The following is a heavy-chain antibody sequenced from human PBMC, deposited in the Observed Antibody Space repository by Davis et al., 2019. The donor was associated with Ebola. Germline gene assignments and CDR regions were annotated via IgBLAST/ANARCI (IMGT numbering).Heavy chain of an antibody. CDR3: AKDLHRYSYGSGY. J-gene: IGHJ4*02. CDR2: IYSGGST. Sequence: PGGSLRLSCAASGFTVSSYYMSWVRQAPGKGLQWVSVIYSGGSTYYADSVKGRFTISRHNSKNTLYLQMNSLRAEDTAVYYCAKDLHRYSYGSGYWGQGTLVTVSS. D-gene: IGHD5-18*01. CDR1: GFTVSSYY. V-gene: IGHV3-53*01.